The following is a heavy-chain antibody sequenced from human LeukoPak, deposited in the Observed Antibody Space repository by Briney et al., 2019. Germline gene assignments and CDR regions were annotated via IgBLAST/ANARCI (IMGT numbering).Heavy chain of an antibody. Sequence: GESLKISCKSSGYSFTSYWIGWVRQMPGKGLEWMGIIYPGDSDTRYSPSFQGQVTTSADKSISTAYLQWSSLKASDTAMYYCARHYCSSTSCYKDYWGQGTLVTVSS. V-gene: IGHV5-51*01. CDR2: IYPGDSDT. D-gene: IGHD2-2*01. J-gene: IGHJ4*02. CDR3: ARHYCSSTSCYKDY. CDR1: GYSFTSYW.